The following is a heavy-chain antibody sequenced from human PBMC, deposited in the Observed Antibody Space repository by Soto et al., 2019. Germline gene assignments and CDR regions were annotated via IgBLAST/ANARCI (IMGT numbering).Heavy chain of an antibody. CDR1: GFTFSSYS. V-gene: IGHV3-21*01. CDR2: ISSSSSYI. Sequence: GGSLRLSCAASGFTFSSYSMNWVRQAPGKGLEWVSSISSSSSYIYYADSVKGRFTISRDNAKNSLYLQMNSLRAEDTAVYYCARDASNTAMVTVGLDYYYYYGMDVWGQGTTVTVSS. J-gene: IGHJ6*02. CDR3: ARDASNTAMVTVGLDYYYYYGMDV. D-gene: IGHD5-18*01.